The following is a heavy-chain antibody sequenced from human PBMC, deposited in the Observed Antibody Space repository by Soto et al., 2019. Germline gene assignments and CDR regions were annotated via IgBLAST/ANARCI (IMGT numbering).Heavy chain of an antibody. CDR1: GYTFTSYG. CDR2: ISAYNGNT. D-gene: IGHD3-3*01. CDR3: ARTPWSHKTPLTIFGVVTPPMDV. Sequence: GASVKVSCKASGYTFTSYGISWVRQAPGQGLEWMGWISAYNGNTNYAQKLQGRVTMTTDTFTSTAYMELRSLRSDDTAVYYCARTPWSHKTPLTIFGVVTPPMDVWGQGTTVTVSS. J-gene: IGHJ6*02. V-gene: IGHV1-18*04.